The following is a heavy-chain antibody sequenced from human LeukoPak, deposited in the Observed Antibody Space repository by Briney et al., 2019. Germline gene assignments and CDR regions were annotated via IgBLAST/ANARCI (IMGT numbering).Heavy chain of an antibody. CDR2: INHSGST. CDR1: GGSFSGYY. V-gene: IGHV4-34*01. D-gene: IGHD2-8*02. Sequence: SETLSLTCAVYGGSFSGYYWSWIRQPPGKGLEWIGEINHSGSTNYNPSLKSRVTISVDTSKNQFSLKLSSVTAADTAVYYCARAVVFYRRIFDYWGQGTLVTVSS. J-gene: IGHJ4*02. CDR3: ARAVVFYRRIFDY.